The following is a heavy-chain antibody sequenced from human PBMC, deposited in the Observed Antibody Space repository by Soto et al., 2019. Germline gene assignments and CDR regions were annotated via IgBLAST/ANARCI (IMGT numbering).Heavy chain of an antibody. CDR1: GYTFTSYG. J-gene: IGHJ4*02. Sequence: QVHLVQSGAEVKKPGASVKVSCKASGYTFTSYGITWVRQAPGQGLEWMGWISAHNGNTDYAQKLQGRVIVTRDTATSTAYMELRGVISDDTAVYYCARGRYGDYWGEGALVTVSS. CDR2: ISAHNGNT. D-gene: IGHD1-1*01. CDR3: ARGRYGDY. V-gene: IGHV1-18*01.